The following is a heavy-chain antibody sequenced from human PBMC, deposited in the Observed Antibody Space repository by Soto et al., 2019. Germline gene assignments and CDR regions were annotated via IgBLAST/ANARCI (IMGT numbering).Heavy chain of an antibody. V-gene: IGHV1-2*02. CDR2: INPNSGGT. CDR1: GYTFTGYY. Sequence: ASVKVSCKASGYTFTGYYVHWVRQAPGHGLEWMGWINPNSGGTNYAQRFQGRVTMTRDTSISTAYMELSSLRSDDTAVYYCAVAPYYYDSGPVSDPWGQGTLVTVSS. CDR3: AVAPYYYDSGPVSDP. D-gene: IGHD3-10*01. J-gene: IGHJ5*02.